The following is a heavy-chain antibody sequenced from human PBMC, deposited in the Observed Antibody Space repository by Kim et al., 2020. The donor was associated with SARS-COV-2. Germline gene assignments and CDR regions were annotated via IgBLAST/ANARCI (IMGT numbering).Heavy chain of an antibody. Sequence: SETLSLNCSVSGGSISSTTYYWDWIRQPPGKGLEWIGSMYYSGYTYYNPSLKSRATISVDTSKNQFSLKLNSVTAADTAVYYCARIQYSSSPLDPWGQGTQVTVSS. D-gene: IGHD6-13*01. CDR2: MYYSGYT. V-gene: IGHV4-39*01. CDR3: ARIQYSSSPLDP. J-gene: IGHJ5*02. CDR1: GGSISSTTYY.